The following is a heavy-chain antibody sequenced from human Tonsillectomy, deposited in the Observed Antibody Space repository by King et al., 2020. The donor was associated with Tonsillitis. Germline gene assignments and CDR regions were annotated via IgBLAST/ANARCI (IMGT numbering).Heavy chain of an antibody. D-gene: IGHD2-15*01. CDR3: ARDYPYCSGGSCYSGGAFDI. V-gene: IGHV4-31*03. J-gene: IGHJ3*02. CDR1: GGSISSGGYY. Sequence: PLQESGPGLVKPSQTLSLTCTVSGGSISSGGYYWSWIRQHPGKGLEWIGYIYYSGSTYYNPSLKSRVTISVDTSKNQFSLKLSSVTAADTAVYYCARDYPYCSGGSCYSGGAFDIWGQGTMVTVSS. CDR2: IYYSGST.